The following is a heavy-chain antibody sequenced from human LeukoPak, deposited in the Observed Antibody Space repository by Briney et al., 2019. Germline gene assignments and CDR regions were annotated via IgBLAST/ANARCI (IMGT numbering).Heavy chain of an antibody. J-gene: IGHJ4*02. Sequence: GGSLRLSCAASGFTFSSYSMNWVRQAPGKGLEWVSSISSSSSYIYYADSVKGRFTISRDNAKNSLYLQTNSLRAEDTAVYYCAREHYSYGSFDYWGQGTLVTVSS. V-gene: IGHV3-21*01. CDR2: ISSSSSYI. CDR3: AREHYSYGSFDY. D-gene: IGHD5-18*01. CDR1: GFTFSSYS.